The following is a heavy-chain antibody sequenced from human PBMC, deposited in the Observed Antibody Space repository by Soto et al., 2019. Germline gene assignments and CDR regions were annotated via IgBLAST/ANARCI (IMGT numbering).Heavy chain of an antibody. CDR3: ARPPGYISDWYYFDL. CDR1: GYTFIDYY. D-gene: IGHD6-19*01. Sequence: QVQLVQSGAEVKKPGASVKVSCEASGYTFIDYYMHWVRQAPGQGFEWMGRISAKSGGTNYAQKFQGRVTMTWDTSLNTAHIELSSLMSEDTAVYYCARPPGYISDWYYFDLWGQGTLVTVSS. J-gene: IGHJ4*02. V-gene: IGHV1-2*02. CDR2: ISAKSGGT.